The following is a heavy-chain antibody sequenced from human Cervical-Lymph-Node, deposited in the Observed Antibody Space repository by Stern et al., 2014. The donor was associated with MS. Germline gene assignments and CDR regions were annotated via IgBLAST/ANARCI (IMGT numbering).Heavy chain of an antibody. CDR3: THSFIRLGDLSSPPFDS. J-gene: IGHJ4*02. CDR1: GFSINTLGVG. V-gene: IGHV2-5*02. Sequence: QVTLKESGPTVVKPTQTLTLTCSFSGFSINTLGVGVGWVRQPPGKALEWLALIYWADDKRYNSNLKRILTITKDPLKKQVVLTLTNMAPVDTATYFCTHSFIRLGDLSSPPFDSWGQGTLVTVSS. CDR2: IYWADDK. D-gene: IGHD3-16*01.